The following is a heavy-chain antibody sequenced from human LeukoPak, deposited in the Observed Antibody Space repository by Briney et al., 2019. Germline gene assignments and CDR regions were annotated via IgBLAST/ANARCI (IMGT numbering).Heavy chain of an antibody. CDR3: ATGGGLAVSHI. CDR1: GGSISGSNYY. CDR2: VYQSGST. J-gene: IGHJ4*02. Sequence: PSETLSLTCTVSGGSISGSNYYWDWIRQPPGKGLEWIGSVYQSGSTYYNPSLKSRVTISGDTSKNQFSLKLSSVNAADTAVYFCATGGGLAVSHIWGQGTLVTVSS. V-gene: IGHV4-39*01. D-gene: IGHD5/OR15-5a*01.